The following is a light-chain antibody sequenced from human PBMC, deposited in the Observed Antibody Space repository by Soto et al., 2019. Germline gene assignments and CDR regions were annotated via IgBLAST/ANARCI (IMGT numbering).Light chain of an antibody. J-gene: IGLJ2*01. CDR2: DVS. V-gene: IGLV2-14*01. CDR3: SSYTSSSTYVV. Sequence: QSVLTQPASVSGSPGQSITISCTGTSSDVVGYNYVSWYQQHPGKAPKLMIYDVSNPPSGVSNRFSVSKSGNTASLTLSGLQAEDEADYYCSSYTSSSTYVVFGGGTKLTVL. CDR1: SSDVVGYNY.